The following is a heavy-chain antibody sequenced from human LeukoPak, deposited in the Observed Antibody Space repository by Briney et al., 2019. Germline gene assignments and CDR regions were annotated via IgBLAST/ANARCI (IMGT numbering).Heavy chain of an antibody. V-gene: IGHV4-34*01. CDR2: INHSGST. Sequence: PSETLSLTCAVYGGSFSGYHWSWVRQPPGKGLEWIGEINHSGSTNYNPSLKSRVTISVDTSKNQFSLKLSSVTAADTAVYYCARGEQWLVTSWGQGTLVTVSS. D-gene: IGHD6-19*01. J-gene: IGHJ4*02. CDR1: GGSFSGYH. CDR3: ARGEQWLVTS.